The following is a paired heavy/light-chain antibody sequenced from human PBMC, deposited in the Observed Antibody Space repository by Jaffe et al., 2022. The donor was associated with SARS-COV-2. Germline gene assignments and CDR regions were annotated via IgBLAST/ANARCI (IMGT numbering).Light chain of an antibody. CDR3: SSYAGSSNWV. V-gene: IGLV2-8*01. J-gene: IGLJ3*02. CDR2: DVT. CDR1: SSDIGGYNY. Sequence: QSALTQPPSASGSPGQSVTISCTGTSSDIGGYNYVSWYQQHPGNAPKLMIYDVTKRPSGVPDRFSGSKSGDTASLTVSGLQAEDEADYYCSSYAGSSNWVFGGGTKLTVL.
Heavy chain of an antibody. CDR1: GFAFSPYG. CDR2: VTSDGSNK. D-gene: IGHD2-8*01. J-gene: IGHJ4*02. Sequence: QMQLVESGGGVVQPGKSLRLSCAASGFAFSPYGMHWVRQAPGKGLQWVALVTSDGSNKYYTESVKGRFTISRDNSKNTLYLQMDNLRVEDTAVYYCAKRGFCSNGVCYAYHFDYWGQGTLVIVSS. V-gene: IGHV3-30*18. CDR3: AKRGFCSNGVCYAYHFDY.